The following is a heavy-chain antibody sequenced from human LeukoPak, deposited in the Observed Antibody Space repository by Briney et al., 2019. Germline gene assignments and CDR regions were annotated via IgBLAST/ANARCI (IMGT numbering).Heavy chain of an antibody. CDR2: INPNIGDT. J-gene: IGHJ4*02. CDR3: ARINSSRWYDF. CDR1: GYTFTGYY. Sequence: GSVKVSCKASGYTFTGYYMHGVRQAPGQGREWMGWINPNIGDTNYAQKFQGRVTMTRDTSISTAYMELSRLRFDDTAVYYCARINSSRWYDFWGQGTLVTVSS. V-gene: IGHV1-2*02. D-gene: IGHD6-13*01.